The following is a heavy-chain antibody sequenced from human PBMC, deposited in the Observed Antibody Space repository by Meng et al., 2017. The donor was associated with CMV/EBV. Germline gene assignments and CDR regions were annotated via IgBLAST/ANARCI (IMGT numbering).Heavy chain of an antibody. CDR1: GGTFSSYA. Sequence: SVKVSCKASGGTFSSYAISWVRQAPGHGLEWMGGIIPIFGTANYAQKFQGRVTITTDESTSTAYMELSSLRSEDTAVYYCARERVVVPAASYGRWFDPWGQGTLVTVSS. CDR2: IIPIFGTA. V-gene: IGHV1-69*05. D-gene: IGHD2-2*01. CDR3: ARERVVVPAASYGRWFDP. J-gene: IGHJ5*02.